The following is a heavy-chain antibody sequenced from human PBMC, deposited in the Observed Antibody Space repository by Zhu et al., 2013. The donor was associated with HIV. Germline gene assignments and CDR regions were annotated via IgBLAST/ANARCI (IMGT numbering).Heavy chain of an antibody. CDR2: IIPIFGTA. CDR1: GGTFSSYA. Sequence: QVQLVQSGAEVKKPGSSVKVSCKASGGTFSSYAISWVRQAPGQGLEWMGGIIPIFGTANYAQKFQGRVTITADESTSTAYMELSSLRSEDTAVYYCARESPFFFSYLRLGEFSRWFDYLGPGNPGHRLL. CDR3: ARESPFFFSYLRLGEFSRWFDY. D-gene: IGHD3-16*01. J-gene: IGHJ4*02. V-gene: IGHV1-69*01.